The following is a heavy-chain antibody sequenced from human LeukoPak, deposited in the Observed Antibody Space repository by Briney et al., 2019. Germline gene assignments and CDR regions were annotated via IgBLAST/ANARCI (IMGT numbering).Heavy chain of an antibody. D-gene: IGHD1-26*01. CDR2: IYYSGST. J-gene: IGHJ4*02. Sequence: PSETLSLTCTVSGGSISSSSYYWGWIRQPPGKGLEWIGSIYYSGSTYYNPSLKSRVTISVDTSKNQFSLKLSSVAAADTAVYYCARVDSGSFSIDYFDYWGQGTLVTVSS. CDR3: ARVDSGSFSIDYFDY. CDR1: GGSISSSSYY. V-gene: IGHV4-39*07.